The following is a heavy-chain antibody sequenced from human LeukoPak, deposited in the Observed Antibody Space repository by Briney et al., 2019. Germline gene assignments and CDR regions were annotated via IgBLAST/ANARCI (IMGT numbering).Heavy chain of an antibody. CDR2: INPNSGDT. J-gene: IGHJ4*02. V-gene: IGHV1-2*02. CDR3: AGEYCSGGSCRQGFDY. Sequence: GASVKLSCKASGYTFTDYYMHWVRQAPGQGLEWRGWINPNSGDTNQAQNFQGRVTLTRDTSISTAYMELSSLRSDASAIYYCAGEYCSGGSCRQGFDYWGQGTLVTVSS. CDR1: GYTFTDYY. D-gene: IGHD2-15*01.